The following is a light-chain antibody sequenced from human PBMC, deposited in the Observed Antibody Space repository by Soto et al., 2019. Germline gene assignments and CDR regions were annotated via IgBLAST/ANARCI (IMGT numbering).Light chain of an antibody. V-gene: IGKV3-20*01. CDR2: GAS. CDR3: QQYGSSGT. CDR1: QSVSNNY. Sequence: EIVLTQSPGTLSLSPGEIATLSCRASQSVSNNYLDWYQQKPGQAPRLLIYGASNRATGIPDRFSGSGSGTDFTLTISRLEPEDFAVYYCQQYGSSGTFGQGTKVEIK. J-gene: IGKJ1*01.